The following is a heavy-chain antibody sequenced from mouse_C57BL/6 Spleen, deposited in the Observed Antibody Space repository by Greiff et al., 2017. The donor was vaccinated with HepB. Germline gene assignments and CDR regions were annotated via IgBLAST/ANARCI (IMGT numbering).Heavy chain of an antibody. J-gene: IGHJ1*03. Sequence: EVQLQQSGPELVKPGASVKMSCTASGYTFTDYNMHWVKQSHGKSLEWIGYIKPNNGGISYTQKFKGKATLTVNKSTSTAYMELRSLTSEDSAVYYCARIYYYGSREGYFDVWGTGTTVTVSS. D-gene: IGHD1-1*01. CDR1: GYTFTDYN. CDR2: IKPNNGGI. V-gene: IGHV1-22*01. CDR3: ARIYYYGSREGYFDV.